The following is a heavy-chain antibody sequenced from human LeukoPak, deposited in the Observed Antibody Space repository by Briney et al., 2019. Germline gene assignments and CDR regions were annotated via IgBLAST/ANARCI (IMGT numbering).Heavy chain of an antibody. CDR3: ARVKSYYYDTSDKDAFDI. CDR1: GYILSSYN. Sequence: ASVKVSCKASGYILSSYNMHWVRQAPGQGLEWLGWISAYNGNTNYAQKLQGRVTMTRDTSTSTVYMELSSLRSEDTAVYYCARVKSYYYDTSDKDAFDIWGQGTMVTVSS. J-gene: IGHJ3*02. CDR2: ISAYNGNT. V-gene: IGHV1-18*04. D-gene: IGHD3-22*01.